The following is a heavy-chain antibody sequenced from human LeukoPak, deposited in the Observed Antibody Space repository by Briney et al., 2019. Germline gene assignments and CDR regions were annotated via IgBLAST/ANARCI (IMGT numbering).Heavy chain of an antibody. CDR3: ARAVRAVAGKKYYYYYYYMDV. Sequence: GGSLRLSCAASGFTFSSYSMNWVRQAPGKGLEWVSSISSSSSYIYYADSVRGRFTISRDNAKNSLYLQMNSLRAEDTAVYYCARAVRAVAGKKYYYYYYYMDVWGKGTTVTISS. CDR1: GFTFSSYS. CDR2: ISSSSSYI. V-gene: IGHV3-21*04. J-gene: IGHJ6*03. D-gene: IGHD6-19*01.